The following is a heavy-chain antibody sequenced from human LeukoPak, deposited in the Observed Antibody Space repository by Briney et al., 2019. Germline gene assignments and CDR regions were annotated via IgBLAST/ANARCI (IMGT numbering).Heavy chain of an antibody. CDR1: GFTFSSYV. Sequence: GGSLRLSCAASGFTFSSYVMHWVRQAPGKGLEWVAVISYDGSNKYYADSVKGRFTISRDNSKNTLYLQMNSLRAEDTAVYYCAVSSASLGGSFDIWGQGTMVTVSS. D-gene: IGHD3-16*02. V-gene: IGHV3-30-3*01. CDR2: ISYDGSNK. CDR3: AVSSASLGGSFDI. J-gene: IGHJ3*02.